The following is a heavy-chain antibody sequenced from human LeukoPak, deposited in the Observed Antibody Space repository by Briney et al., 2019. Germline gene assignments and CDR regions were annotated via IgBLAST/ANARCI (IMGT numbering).Heavy chain of an antibody. D-gene: IGHD3-16*01. CDR1: GFTFSSSD. Sequence: GGSLRLSCAASGFTFSSSDMHWLRQAPGKGLEWVAFIRSDGSDKYYGDSVKGRVTISRDNAKNSLYLEMNSLRAEDTAVFYCAREGPGGFDNWGQGTLVTVSS. CDR3: AREGPGGFDN. CDR2: IRSDGSDK. J-gene: IGHJ4*02. V-gene: IGHV3-30*02.